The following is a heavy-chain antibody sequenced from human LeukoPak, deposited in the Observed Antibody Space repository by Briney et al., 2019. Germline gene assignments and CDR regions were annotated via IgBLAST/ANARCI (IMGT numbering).Heavy chain of an antibody. D-gene: IGHD3-22*01. Sequence: GGSLRLSCAASGFTFSSYAMHWVRQAPGKGLEWVAVISYDGSNKYYADSVKGRFTISRDNSKNTLYLQMSSLRAEDTAVYYCARGGITMIVVVISDYYYGMDVWGQGTTVTVSS. V-gene: IGHV3-30-3*01. CDR2: ISYDGSNK. CDR1: GFTFSSYA. CDR3: ARGGITMIVVVISDYYYGMDV. J-gene: IGHJ6*02.